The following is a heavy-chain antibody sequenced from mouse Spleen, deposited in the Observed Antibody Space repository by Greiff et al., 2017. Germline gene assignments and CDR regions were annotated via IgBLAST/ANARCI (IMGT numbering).Heavy chain of an antibody. Sequence: EVKLVESGGGLVKPGGSLKLSCAASGFTFSSYAMSWVRQTPEKRLEWVAAINSNGGSTYYPDTVKDRFTISRDNAKNTLYLQMSSLRSEDTALYYCARHDYSNPYYYAMDYWGQGTSVTVSS. V-gene: IGHV5-6-2*01. CDR1: GFTFSSYA. J-gene: IGHJ4*01. CDR2: INSNGGST. CDR3: ARHDYSNPYYYAMDY. D-gene: IGHD2-5*01.